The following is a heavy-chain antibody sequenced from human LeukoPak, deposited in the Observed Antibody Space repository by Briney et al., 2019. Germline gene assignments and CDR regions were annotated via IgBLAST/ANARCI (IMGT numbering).Heavy chain of an antibody. CDR3: ARVLYNWNDGDNWFDP. J-gene: IGHJ5*02. V-gene: IGHV3-74*01. D-gene: IGHD1-1*01. CDR1: GFTFSSYW. CDR2: INSDGSST. Sequence: GGSLRLSCAASGFTFSSYWMHWVRQAPGRGLVWVSRINSDGSSTSYADSVKGRFTISRDNAKNTLYLQMNSLRAEDTAVYYCARVLYNWNDGDNWFDPWGQGTLVTVSS.